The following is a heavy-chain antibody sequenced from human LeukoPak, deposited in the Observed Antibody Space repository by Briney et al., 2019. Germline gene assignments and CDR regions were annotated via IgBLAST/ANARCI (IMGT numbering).Heavy chain of an antibody. V-gene: IGHV4-30-4*02. D-gene: IGHD6-19*01. CDR2: IYYSGST. J-gene: IGHJ6*03. Sequence: SETLSLTCTVSGGSISSGDYYWSWIRQPPGKGLEWIGYIYYSGSTYYNPSLKSRVTISVDTSKNQFSLKLSSVTAADTAVYYCASYSSGWYGYYYMDVWGKGTTVTVSS. CDR3: ASYSSGWYGYYYMDV. CDR1: GGSISSGDYY.